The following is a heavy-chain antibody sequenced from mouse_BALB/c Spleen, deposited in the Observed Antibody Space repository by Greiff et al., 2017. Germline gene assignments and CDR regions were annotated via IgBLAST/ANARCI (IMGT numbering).Heavy chain of an antibody. V-gene: IGHV1-80*01. CDR3: ARSFVRDYAMDY. J-gene: IGHJ4*01. CDR1: GYAFSSYW. Sequence: QVQLQQSGAELVRPGSSVKISCKASGYAFSSYWMNWVKQRPGQGLEWIGQIYPGDGDTNYNGKFKGKATLTADKSSSTAYMQLSSLTSEDSAVYFCARSFVRDYAMDYWGQGTSDTVSS. CDR2: IYPGDGDT. D-gene: IGHD1-1*01.